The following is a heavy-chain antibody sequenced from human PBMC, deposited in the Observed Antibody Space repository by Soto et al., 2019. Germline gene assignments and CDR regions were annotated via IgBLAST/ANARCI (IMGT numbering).Heavy chain of an antibody. CDR3: ARGVVVVTAANSQFYYYYYYGMDV. CDR1: GXSISSYY. V-gene: IGHV4-59*01. CDR2: IYYSGST. Sequence: LSLTFTVSGXSISSYYWSWIRQPPGKGLEWIGYIYYSGSTNYNPSLKSRVTISVDTSKNQFSLKLSSVTAADTAVYYCARGVVVVTAANSQFYYYYYYGMDVWGQGTTVTVSS. D-gene: IGHD2-2*01. J-gene: IGHJ6*02.